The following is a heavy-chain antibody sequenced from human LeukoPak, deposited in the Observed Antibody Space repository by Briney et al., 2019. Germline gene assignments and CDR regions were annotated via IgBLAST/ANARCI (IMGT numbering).Heavy chain of an antibody. Sequence: GGSLRLSCEASGFSFSSHSMNWVRQAPGKGLEWVSSISSGSSYIDYTDSVKGRFTISRGNAKNSLLLQMNSLRVEDTAVNYCARVPGSYNSVTNYFDYWGQGTLVTVSS. D-gene: IGHD6-19*01. CDR3: ARVPGSYNSVTNYFDY. V-gene: IGHV3-21*01. CDR2: ISSGSSYI. CDR1: GFSFSSHS. J-gene: IGHJ4*02.